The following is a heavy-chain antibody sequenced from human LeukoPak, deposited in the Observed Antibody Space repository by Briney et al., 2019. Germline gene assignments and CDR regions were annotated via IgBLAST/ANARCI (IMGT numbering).Heavy chain of an antibody. V-gene: IGHV3-72*01. CDR2: TKNKVNGHTT. CDR3: VRGEVGYCSRTTCYGFDY. J-gene: IGHJ4*02. D-gene: IGHD2-2*01. Sequence: GGSLRLSCAASGFTFSDHYMDWVRQAPGKGLEWVGRTKNKVNGHTTEYAASVKGRFIVSRDDSKNSLYLQMNSLKTEDTAVYYCVRGEVGYCSRTTCYGFDYWGQGALVIVSS. CDR1: GFTFSDHY.